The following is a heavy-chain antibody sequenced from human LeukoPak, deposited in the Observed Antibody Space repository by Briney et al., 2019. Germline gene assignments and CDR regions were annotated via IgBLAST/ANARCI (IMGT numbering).Heavy chain of an antibody. CDR2: FIPILGTA. D-gene: IGHD3-10*01. J-gene: IGHJ4*02. V-gene: IGHV1-69*10. CDR3: ARAFGTMVRGVDY. Sequence: SVKVSCKASGATFSDYALNWVRQAPGQSLEWMGVFIPILGTANSTQKFHDRLTITADISTNTAYMELSSLRSDDTAVYYCARAFGTMVRGVDYWGQGTLVTVSS. CDR1: GATFSDYA.